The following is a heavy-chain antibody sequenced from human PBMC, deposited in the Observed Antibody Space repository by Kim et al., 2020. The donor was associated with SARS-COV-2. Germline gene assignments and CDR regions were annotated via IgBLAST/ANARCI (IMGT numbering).Heavy chain of an antibody. Sequence: GGSLRLSCAASGFTFSNYAMHWVRQAPGKGLEWVAGINDDGTETFYADSVKGRFTISRDNSKNTVYLQLNSLRAEDTAVYYCATVFSFWGHG. CDR1: GFTFSNYA. V-gene: IGHV3-21*06. CDR3: ATVFSF. J-gene: IGHJ4*01. CDR2: INDDGTET.